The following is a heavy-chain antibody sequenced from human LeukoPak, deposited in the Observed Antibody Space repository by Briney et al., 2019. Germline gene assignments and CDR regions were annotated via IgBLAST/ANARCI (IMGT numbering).Heavy chain of an antibody. CDR3: ARATYSGSRNWFDP. CDR2: IYYSGST. V-gene: IGHV4-59*01. D-gene: IGHD1-26*01. CDR1: GGSISSYY. J-gene: IGHJ5*02. Sequence: SETLSLTCAVSGGSISSYYWSWIRQPPGKGLEWIGYIYYSGSTNCNPSLKSRVTISVDTSKNQFSLKLSSVTAADTAVYYCARATYSGSRNWFDPWGQGTLVTVSS.